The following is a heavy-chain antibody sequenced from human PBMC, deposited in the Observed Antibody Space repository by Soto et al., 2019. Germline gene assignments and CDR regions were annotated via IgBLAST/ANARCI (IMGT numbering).Heavy chain of an antibody. V-gene: IGHV4-31*03. CDR3: ARVFSDSSSFFDP. CDR2: IYYSGST. D-gene: IGHD6-13*01. CDR1: GGSISSGGYY. J-gene: IGHJ5*02. Sequence: PSETLSLTCTVSGGSISSGGYYWNWIRQHPGKGLEWIGYIYYSGSTYYNPSLKSRVTISVDTSKNQFSLKLSSVTAADTAVYYCARVFSDSSSFFDPWGQGTLVTVS.